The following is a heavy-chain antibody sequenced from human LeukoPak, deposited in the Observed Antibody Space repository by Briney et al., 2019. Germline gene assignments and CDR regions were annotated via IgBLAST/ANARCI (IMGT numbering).Heavy chain of an antibody. Sequence: SVKVSCKASGYTFTGYYMHWVRQAPGQGLEWMGGIIPIFGTANYAQKFQGRVTITADESTSTAYMELSSLRSEDTAVYYCARDPYNKNWFDPWGQGTLVTVSS. D-gene: IGHD1-1*01. CDR3: ARDPYNKNWFDP. CDR1: GYTFTGYY. CDR2: IIPIFGTA. V-gene: IGHV1-69*13. J-gene: IGHJ5*02.